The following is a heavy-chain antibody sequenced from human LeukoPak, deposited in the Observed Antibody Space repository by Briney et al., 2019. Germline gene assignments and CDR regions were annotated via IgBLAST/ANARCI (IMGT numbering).Heavy chain of an antibody. Sequence: PSQTLSLTCAVSGGSISSGGYSWSWIRQPPGKGLEWIGYIYHSGSTYYNPSLKSRVTISVDRSKNQFSLELSSVTAADTAVYYCARSPLVYSSGWYGNYFDYWGQGTLVTVSS. CDR3: ARSPLVYSSGWYGNYFDY. D-gene: IGHD6-19*01. V-gene: IGHV4-30-2*01. CDR1: GGSISSGGYS. J-gene: IGHJ4*02. CDR2: IYHSGST.